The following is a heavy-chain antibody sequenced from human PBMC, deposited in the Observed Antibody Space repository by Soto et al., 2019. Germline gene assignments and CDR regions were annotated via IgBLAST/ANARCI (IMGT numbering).Heavy chain of an antibody. J-gene: IGHJ4*02. V-gene: IGHV4-31*03. CDR2: IYHTGST. CDR1: GDPVSSGSYY. CDR3: AAKLGTTHYFDF. D-gene: IGHD7-27*01. Sequence: QVQLQESGPGLVQPSQTLSLTCSVSGDPVSSGSYYWTWVRQHPVKGLEWIGYIYHTGSTYYNPSLQSRLIMSIDTSKNQFSLHLYSVTAADTAVYFCAAKLGTTHYFDFWGQGSLDAVSS.